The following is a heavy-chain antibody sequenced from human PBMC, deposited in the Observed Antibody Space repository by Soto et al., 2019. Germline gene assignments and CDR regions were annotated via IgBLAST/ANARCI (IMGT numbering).Heavy chain of an antibody. J-gene: IGHJ5*02. CDR3: ARAGGTTVTTRPPGP. D-gene: IGHD4-17*01. CDR2: VSAYNGNT. CDR1: GYTFTSYG. V-gene: IGHV1-18*01. Sequence: ASVKVSCKASGYTFTSYGISWVRQAPGQGLEWMGWVSAYNGNTNYAQKLQGRVTMTTDTSTSTAYMELRSLRSDDTAVYYCARAGGTTVTTRPPGPWGQGTLVTVSS.